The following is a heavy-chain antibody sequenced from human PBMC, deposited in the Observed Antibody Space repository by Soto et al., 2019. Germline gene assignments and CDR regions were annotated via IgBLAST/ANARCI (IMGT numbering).Heavy chain of an antibody. CDR1: GYTFTSYA. Sequence: QVQLVQSGADEKKPGASVKVSCKASGYTFTSYAMHWVRQAPGQRLEWMGWINAGNGNTKYSQKFQGRVTITRDTSASPAYMELSSLRSEDTAVYYCARSIVVVTALDYWGQGTLVTVSS. CDR2: INAGNGNT. D-gene: IGHD2-21*02. V-gene: IGHV1-3*05. CDR3: ARSIVVVTALDY. J-gene: IGHJ4*02.